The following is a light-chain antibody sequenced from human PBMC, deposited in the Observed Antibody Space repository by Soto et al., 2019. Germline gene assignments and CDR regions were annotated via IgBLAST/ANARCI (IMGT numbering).Light chain of an antibody. V-gene: IGLV2-14*01. J-gene: IGLJ2*01. Sequence: QSVLTQPASVSGSPGQSITIAFTGTSSDVGGYNYVSWYQQHPGKAPKLMIYEVSNRPSGVSNRFSGSKSGNTASLTISGLHSEDEAYYYCSSYTSSSTVVFGGGTKLTVL. CDR2: EVS. CDR3: SSYTSSSTVV. CDR1: SSDVGGYNY.